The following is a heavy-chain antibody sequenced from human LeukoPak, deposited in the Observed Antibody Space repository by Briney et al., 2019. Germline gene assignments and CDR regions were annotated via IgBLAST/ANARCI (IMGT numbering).Heavy chain of an antibody. J-gene: IGHJ5*02. CDR2: INHSGST. CDR3: ARRARFTMIVVGPNWFDP. Sequence: SETLSLTCAVYGGSFSGYYWSWIRQPPGKGLEWIEEINHSGSTNYNPSLKSRVTISVDTSKNQFSLKLSSVTAADTAVYYCARRARFTMIVVGPNWFDPWGQGTLVTVSS. D-gene: IGHD3-22*01. CDR1: GGSFSGYY. V-gene: IGHV4-34*01.